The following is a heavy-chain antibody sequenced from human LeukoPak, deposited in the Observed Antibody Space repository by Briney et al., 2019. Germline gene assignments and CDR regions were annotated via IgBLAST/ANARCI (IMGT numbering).Heavy chain of an antibody. CDR1: GFTFSDYY. D-gene: IGHD6-6*01. CDR2: ISSSGSTI. CDR3: ARGYSSSSGYYYYYYMDV. V-gene: IGHV3-11*04. Sequence: GGPLRLSCAASGFTFSDYYMSWIRHAPGKALEGVSYISSSGSTIYYADSVKGRFTISRDNAKNSLYLQMNSLRAEDTAVYYCARGYSSSSGYYYYYYMDVWGKGTTVTVSS. J-gene: IGHJ6*03.